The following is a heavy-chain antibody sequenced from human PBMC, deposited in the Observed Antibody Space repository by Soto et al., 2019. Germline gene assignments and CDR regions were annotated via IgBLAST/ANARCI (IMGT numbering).Heavy chain of an antibody. V-gene: IGHV4-31*03. D-gene: IGHD2-15*01. CDR3: ARGGLGYCSGGSCYSAELSRYYYGMDV. Sequence: QVQLQESGPGLVKPSQTLSLTCTVSGGSISSGGYYWSWIRQHPGKGLEWIGYIYYSGSTYYNPSLKSRVTISVDTSKNQFSLKLSSVTAADTAVYYCARGGLGYCSGGSCYSAELSRYYYGMDVWGQGTTVTV. CDR2: IYYSGST. CDR1: GGSISSGGYY. J-gene: IGHJ6*02.